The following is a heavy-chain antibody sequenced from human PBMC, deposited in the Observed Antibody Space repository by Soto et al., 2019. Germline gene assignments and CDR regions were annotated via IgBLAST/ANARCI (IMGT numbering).Heavy chain of an antibody. J-gene: IGHJ4*02. Sequence: QVQLQQWGAGLLKPSETLSLTCAVYGGSFSGYYWSWIRQPPGKGLEWSGEINHRESTNYNPSLKSRVTISLDTSKNQFSLKLNSVTAADTAVYYCARGRWLRSSLDYWGQGTLVTVSS. CDR2: INHREST. D-gene: IGHD5-12*01. CDR1: GGSFSGYY. CDR3: ARGRWLRSSLDY. V-gene: IGHV4-34*01.